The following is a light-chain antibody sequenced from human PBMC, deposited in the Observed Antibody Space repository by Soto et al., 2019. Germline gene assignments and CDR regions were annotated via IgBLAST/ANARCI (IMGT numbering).Light chain of an antibody. Sequence: QSVLTQPASVSGSPGQSITISCTGTNTDVAGYDRVSWYQHHPGKAPKMLIFEVFNRPSGISDRFSGSKSGDTASLTISGLEAEDDADYVCSSYIPSTATHWVFGGGTKLTVL. V-gene: IGLV2-14*01. J-gene: IGLJ3*02. CDR3: SSYIPSTATHWV. CDR2: EVF. CDR1: NTDVAGYDR.